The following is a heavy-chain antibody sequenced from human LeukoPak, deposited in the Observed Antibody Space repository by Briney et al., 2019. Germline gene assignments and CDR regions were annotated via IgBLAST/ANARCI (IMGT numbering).Heavy chain of an antibody. CDR3: AKESFIPYRYHSSGYIDY. Sequence: GGSLRLSCAASGFTFSSYSMNWVRQAPGKGLEWVSYISSSSSTIYYADSVKGRFTISRDNSKNTLYLQMNSLRAEDTAVYYCAKESFIPYRYHSSGYIDYWGQGTLVTVSS. CDR2: ISSSSSTI. CDR1: GFTFSSYS. D-gene: IGHD3-22*01. V-gene: IGHV3-48*01. J-gene: IGHJ4*02.